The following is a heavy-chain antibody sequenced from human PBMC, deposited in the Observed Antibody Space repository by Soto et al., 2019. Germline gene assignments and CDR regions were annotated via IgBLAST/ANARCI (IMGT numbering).Heavy chain of an antibody. Sequence: QVQLVQSGAEVKKPGASVKVSCKTSGYTFTSYAMHWVRQAPGQRLEWMGWINAGNGNTKYSQKFQGRVTITRDTSASTAYMELSSLRSQDTAVYYCARGVIDFLTGYYYYMDVWDKGTTDTVSS. D-gene: IGHD3-9*01. CDR2: INAGNGNT. CDR3: ARGVIDFLTGYYYYMDV. J-gene: IGHJ6*03. CDR1: GYTFTSYA. V-gene: IGHV1-3*01.